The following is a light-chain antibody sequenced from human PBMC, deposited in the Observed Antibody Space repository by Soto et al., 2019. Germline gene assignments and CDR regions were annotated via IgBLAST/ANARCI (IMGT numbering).Light chain of an antibody. CDR3: SSHTSYSTRV. J-gene: IGLJ1*01. CDR1: SSHVGGYNY. CDR2: EVS. V-gene: IGLV2-14*01. Sequence: QSVLTQPASVSGSPGQSIAISCTGTSSHVGGYNYVSWYQQHPGKAPKLMIHEVSNRPSGISDRFSGSKSGNTASLTISGLQADDEADYYCSSHTSYSTRVFGTGTKVTVL.